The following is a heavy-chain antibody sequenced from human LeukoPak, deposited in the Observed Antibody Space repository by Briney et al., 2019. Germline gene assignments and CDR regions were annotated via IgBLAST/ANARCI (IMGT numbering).Heavy chain of an antibody. Sequence: GGSLRLSCAASGFTFDDYAMHWVRQAPGKGLEWVSGISWNSGSIGYADSVKGRFTISRDNAKNSLYLQMNSLRAEDTAVYYCAKDWGVRLYYFDYWGQGTLVTVSS. CDR2: ISWNSGSI. J-gene: IGHJ4*02. D-gene: IGHD2-8*01. CDR1: GFTFDDYA. CDR3: AKDWGVRLYYFDY. V-gene: IGHV3-9*01.